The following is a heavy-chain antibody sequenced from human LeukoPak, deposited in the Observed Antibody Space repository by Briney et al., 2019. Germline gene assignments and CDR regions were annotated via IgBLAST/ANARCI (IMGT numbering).Heavy chain of an antibody. J-gene: IGHJ6*02. CDR3: ARGLYSSSWTTYYYYGMDV. CDR1: GGSISSRSYY. V-gene: IGHV4-39*01. CDR2: IYYSGST. D-gene: IGHD6-13*01. Sequence: PSETLSLTCTVSGGSISSRSYYWGWIRQPPGKGLEWIGSIYYSGSTYCNPSLKSRVTIFVDTSKNQFSLKLSSVTAADTAVYYCARGLYSSSWTTYYYYGMDVWGQGTTVTVSS.